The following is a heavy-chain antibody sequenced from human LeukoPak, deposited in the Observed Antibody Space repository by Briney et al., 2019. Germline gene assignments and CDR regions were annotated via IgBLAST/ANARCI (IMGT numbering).Heavy chain of an antibody. CDR2: FDPADGET. CDR1: GYTLTELS. Sequence: ASVKVSCKVSGYTLTELSMHWVRQAPGKGLEWMGGFDPADGETIYAQKFQGRVTMTEDTSTDTAYMELSSLRSDDTAVYYCARMEDYYGSGSYKGDAFDIWGQGTMVTVSS. CDR3: ARMEDYYGSGSYKGDAFDI. V-gene: IGHV1-24*01. D-gene: IGHD3-10*01. J-gene: IGHJ3*02.